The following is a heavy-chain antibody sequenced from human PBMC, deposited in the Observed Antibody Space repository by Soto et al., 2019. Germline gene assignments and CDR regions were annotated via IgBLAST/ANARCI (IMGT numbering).Heavy chain of an antibody. J-gene: IGHJ3*02. V-gene: IGHV4-61*08. D-gene: IGHD3-10*01. CDR3: ARHFGVRYYGSGSYYNDAFDI. CDR1: GGSISTGGYY. Sequence: PSETLSLTCTVPGGSISTGGYYWNWIRQHPGKGLEWIGYIYYSGSTNYKPSLKSRVTISVDTSKNQFSLKLSSVTAADTAVYYCARHFGVRYYGSGSYYNDAFDIWGQGTMVTVSS. CDR2: IYYSGST.